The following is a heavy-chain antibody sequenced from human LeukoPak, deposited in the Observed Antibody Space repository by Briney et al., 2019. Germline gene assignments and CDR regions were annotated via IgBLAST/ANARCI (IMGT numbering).Heavy chain of an antibody. J-gene: IGHJ4*02. CDR2: IYHSGST. V-gene: IGHV4-38-2*01. Sequence: SETLSLTCAVYGGSFSGYYWGWIRQPPGKGLEWIGSIYHSGSTYYNPSLKSRVTISVDTSKNQFSLKLSSVTAADTAVYYCARRGVSMIQIDYWGQGTLVTVSS. CDR3: ARRGVSMIQIDY. D-gene: IGHD3-22*01. CDR1: GGSFSGYY.